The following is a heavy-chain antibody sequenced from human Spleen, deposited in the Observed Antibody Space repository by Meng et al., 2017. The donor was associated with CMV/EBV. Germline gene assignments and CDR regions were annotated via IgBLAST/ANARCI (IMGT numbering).Heavy chain of an antibody. CDR1: GGTFSSNP. CDR2: ISAYNGDT. D-gene: IGHD6-6*01. J-gene: IGHJ4*02. Sequence: KASGGTFSSNPISWVRQAPRQGIEWMGRISAYNGDTNYALKLQGRVTMTTDTSTSTVYMELRSLRSDDTAVYYCARRDPYLSSSSIDHWGQGTLVTVSS. V-gene: IGHV1-18*01. CDR3: ARRDPYLSSSSIDH.